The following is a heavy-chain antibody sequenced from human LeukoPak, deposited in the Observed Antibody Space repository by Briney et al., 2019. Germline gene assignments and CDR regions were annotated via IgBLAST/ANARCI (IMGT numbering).Heavy chain of an antibody. Sequence: SETPSLTCTVSGGSISSSSYYWGWIRQPPGKGLEWIGYIYYSGSTSYNPSLKSRVTISVDTSKNQFSLKLSSVTAADAAVYYCASSSSLDYFDYWGQGILVTVSS. CDR1: GGSISSSSYY. CDR2: IYYSGST. V-gene: IGHV4-61*05. D-gene: IGHD6-13*01. J-gene: IGHJ4*02. CDR3: ASSSSLDYFDY.